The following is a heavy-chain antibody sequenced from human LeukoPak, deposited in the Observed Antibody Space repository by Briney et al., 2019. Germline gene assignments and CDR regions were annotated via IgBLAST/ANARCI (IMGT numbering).Heavy chain of an antibody. CDR3: AKCPYGSGSCTYFDY. CDR2: ISGSGGST. J-gene: IGHJ4*02. Sequence: GGSLRLSCAASGFTFSSYGMSWVRQAPGKGLEWVSAISGSGGSTYYADSVKGRFTISRDNSKNTLYLQMNSLRAEDTAVYYCAKCPYGSGSCTYFDYWGQGTLVTVSS. D-gene: IGHD3-10*01. V-gene: IGHV3-23*01. CDR1: GFTFSSYG.